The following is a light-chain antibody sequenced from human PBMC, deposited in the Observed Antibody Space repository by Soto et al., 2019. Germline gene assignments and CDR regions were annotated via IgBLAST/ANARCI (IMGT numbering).Light chain of an antibody. V-gene: IGKV2-30*02. Sequence: DVVMTQSPLSLPVTLGQPASISCRSSQSLVHSDGNTYLSWFQQRPGQSPRRLIYKVSNRDSGVPARFSGSGSGTDFALKISRVEAEDVGVYYCMQGTHWPITFGQVTRLEIK. CDR3: MQGTHWPIT. CDR2: KVS. CDR1: QSLVHSDGNTY. J-gene: IGKJ5*01.